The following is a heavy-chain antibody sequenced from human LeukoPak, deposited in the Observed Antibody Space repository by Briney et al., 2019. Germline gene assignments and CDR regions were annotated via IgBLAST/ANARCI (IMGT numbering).Heavy chain of an antibody. CDR1: GGSISSYY. CDR3: ARILHYYDSSGYYYSFDY. J-gene: IGHJ4*02. Sequence: PSETLSLTCTVSGGSISSYYWSWIRQPPGKGLEWIGYIYYSGSTNYNPSLRSRVTISVDTSKNQFSLKLSSVTAADTAVYYCARILHYYDSSGYYYSFDYWGQGTLVTVSS. CDR2: IYYSGST. V-gene: IGHV4-59*01. D-gene: IGHD3-22*01.